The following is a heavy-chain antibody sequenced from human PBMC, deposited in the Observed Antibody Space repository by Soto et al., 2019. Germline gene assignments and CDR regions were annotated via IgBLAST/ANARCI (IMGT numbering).Heavy chain of an antibody. J-gene: IGHJ1*01. V-gene: IGHV5-51*01. Sequence: PGESLKISCKGSGYSFTSYWIGWVRQMPGKGLEWMGIIYPGDSDTRYSPSFQGQVTTSADKSISTAYLQWSSLKASDTAMYYCARPPAYSSGWYDQYFQHWGQGTLVTVSS. D-gene: IGHD6-19*01. CDR1: GYSFTSYW. CDR3: ARPPAYSSGWYDQYFQH. CDR2: IYPGDSDT.